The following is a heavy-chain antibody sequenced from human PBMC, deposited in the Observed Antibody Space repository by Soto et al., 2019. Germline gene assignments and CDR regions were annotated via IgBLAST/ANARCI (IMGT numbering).Heavy chain of an antibody. CDR3: ARGAFQYCSSTSCYAIDYGMDV. Sequence: ASVKVSCKASGGTFSSYAISWVRQAPGQGLEWMGGIIPIFGTANYAQKFQGRVTITADESTSTAYMELSSLRSEDTAVYYCARGAFQYCSSTSCYAIDYGMDVWGQGTTVTVSS. CDR1: GGTFSSYA. V-gene: IGHV1-69*13. J-gene: IGHJ6*02. CDR2: IIPIFGTA. D-gene: IGHD2-2*01.